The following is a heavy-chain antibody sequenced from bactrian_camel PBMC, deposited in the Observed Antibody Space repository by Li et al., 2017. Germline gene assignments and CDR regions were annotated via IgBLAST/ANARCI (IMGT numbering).Heavy chain of an antibody. J-gene: IGHJ4*01. D-gene: IGHD2*01. CDR1: GFTFDESD. CDR2: IRRGHIL. Sequence: VQLVESGGASVQTGGSLRLNCKASGFTFDESDMGWYRQAPGKECELVSTIRRGHILYYEDFAQGRFTISQNNAKNILYLQMNLLKSSDTGTYYCAAVPGGYCYQLSDYDNWGQGTQVTVS. CDR3: AAVPGGYCYQLSDYDN. V-gene: IGHV3S67*01.